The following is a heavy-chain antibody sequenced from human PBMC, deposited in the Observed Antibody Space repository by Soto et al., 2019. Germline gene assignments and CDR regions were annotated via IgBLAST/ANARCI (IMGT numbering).Heavy chain of an antibody. J-gene: IGHJ4*02. CDR3: ASHMTTVTTSLDY. CDR1: GFTFSYYA. CDR2: ISGSGGST. Sequence: GGSLILSCAASGFTFSYYAMTWVRQAPGKGLEWVSGISGSGGSTYYADAVKGRFTISRDNSKNTLYLQMNSLRAEDTAVYYCASHMTTVTTSLDYWGQGTLVTVSS. D-gene: IGHD4-17*01. V-gene: IGHV3-23*01.